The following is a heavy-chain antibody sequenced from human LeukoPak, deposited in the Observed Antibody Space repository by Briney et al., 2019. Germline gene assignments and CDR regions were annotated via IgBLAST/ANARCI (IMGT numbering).Heavy chain of an antibody. V-gene: IGHV4-59*08. J-gene: IGHJ4*02. Sequence: PSETLSLTCTVSGGSISSYYWSWIRQPPGRGLDLIGSIYYSGSTNYNPSLKSRVTISVDTSKNQFSLKLSSVTAADTAVYYCARKGRGPYGSVNGYFDYWGQGTLVTVSS. CDR2: IYYSGST. CDR1: GGSISSYY. D-gene: IGHD3-10*01. CDR3: ARKGRGPYGSVNGYFDY.